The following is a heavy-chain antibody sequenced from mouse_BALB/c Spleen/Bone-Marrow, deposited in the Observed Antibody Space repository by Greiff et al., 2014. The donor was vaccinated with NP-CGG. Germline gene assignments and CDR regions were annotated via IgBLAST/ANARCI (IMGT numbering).Heavy chain of an antibody. J-gene: IGHJ3*01. Sequence: VKLQESGPGLVQPSQSLSITCTVSGFFFTSYGVHWVRQSPGKGLEWLGVIWSDGSTDYNAAFISRLNISKDNSKSQIFFKMNSLQPNDTAIYFCARRDGYLFAYWGQGTLVTVSA. CDR2: IWSDGST. V-gene: IGHV2-2*02. D-gene: IGHD2-3*01. CDR1: GFFFTSYG. CDR3: ARRDGYLFAY.